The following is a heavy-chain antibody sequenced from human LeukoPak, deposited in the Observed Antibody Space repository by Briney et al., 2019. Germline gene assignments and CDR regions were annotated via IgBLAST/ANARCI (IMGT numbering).Heavy chain of an antibody. CDR2: IKPDGTEK. CDR3: ARGGNSSWDY. J-gene: IGHJ4*02. D-gene: IGHD6-6*01. CDR1: GFTFSSYS. V-gene: IGHV3-7*01. Sequence: GGSLRLSCAASGFTFSSYSMNWVRQAPGKGLEWVANIKPDGTEKYYVDSLKGRFTISRDNTKNSLYLQMSSLRVEDTAVYYCARGGNSSWDYWGQGALVTVSS.